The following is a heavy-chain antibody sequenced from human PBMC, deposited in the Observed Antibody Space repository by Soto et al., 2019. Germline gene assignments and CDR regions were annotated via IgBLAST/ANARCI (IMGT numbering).Heavy chain of an antibody. CDR2: IYWDDDK. V-gene: IGHV2-5*02. J-gene: IGHJ3*02. Sequence: QITLKESGPTLVKPTQTLTLTCTFSGFSLSTSGVGVGWIRQPPGKALEWLALIYWDDDKRYSPSLKSRLTITKDTSKHQVVLTRPHMAPVETAPYYCAHSRAYGDYRGAFDIWGQGKMVTVSS. D-gene: IGHD4-17*01. CDR3: AHSRAYGDYRGAFDI. CDR1: GFSLSTSGVG.